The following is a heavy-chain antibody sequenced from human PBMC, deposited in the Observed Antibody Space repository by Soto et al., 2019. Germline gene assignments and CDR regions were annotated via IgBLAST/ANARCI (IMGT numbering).Heavy chain of an antibody. Sequence: ASVKVSCKASGYTFTSYGISWVRQAPGQGLEWMGWISAYNGNTNYAQKLQGRVTMTTDTSTSTAYMELRSLRSDDTAVYYCARERPYYYGSGSYYPFDYWGQGTLVTVSS. V-gene: IGHV1-18*01. CDR1: GYTFTSYG. D-gene: IGHD3-10*01. CDR3: ARERPYYYGSGSYYPFDY. CDR2: ISAYNGNT. J-gene: IGHJ4*02.